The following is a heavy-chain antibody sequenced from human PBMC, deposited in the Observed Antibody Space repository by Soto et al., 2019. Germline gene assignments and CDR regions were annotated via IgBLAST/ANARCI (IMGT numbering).Heavy chain of an antibody. V-gene: IGHV4-34*01. CDR3: ARALPYSSSWRADGFDI. Sequence: LSLTCVVYGGSFSGYFWTWIRQPPGKGLEWIGEINHSGSTNYNPSLKSRVIISGDTSKNQFSLNLSSVTAADTAVYYCARALPYSSSWRADGFDIWGQGTMVTVSS. D-gene: IGHD6-13*01. CDR1: GGSFSGYF. CDR2: INHSGST. J-gene: IGHJ3*02.